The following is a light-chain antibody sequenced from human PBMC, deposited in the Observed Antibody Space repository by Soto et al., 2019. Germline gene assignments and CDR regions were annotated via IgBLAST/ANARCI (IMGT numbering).Light chain of an antibody. Sequence: DFPMTQSPCTLSASVGDRVTITCRASQSISSWLAWYQQKPGKAPKLLIYDASSLESGVPSRFSGSGSGTEFTLTISSLQPDDFATYYCQQYNSYAWTFGQGTKVDIK. CDR1: QSISSW. CDR3: QQYNSYAWT. V-gene: IGKV1-5*01. J-gene: IGKJ1*01. CDR2: DAS.